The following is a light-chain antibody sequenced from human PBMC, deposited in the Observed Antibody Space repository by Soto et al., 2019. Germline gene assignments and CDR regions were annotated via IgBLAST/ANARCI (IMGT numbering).Light chain of an antibody. J-gene: IGLJ3*02. CDR2: EAT. CDR1: SVNVGSYNL. CDR3: CSYTGGVTLV. V-gene: IGLV2-23*01. Sequence: QSALTQPASVSGSPGQSITISCTGVSVNVGSYNLVAWYQQHPGKAPKLMIYEATKRPSGISNRFSGSKSGNTASLTISGLLAEDEADYYCCSYTGGVTLVFGGGTKLTVL.